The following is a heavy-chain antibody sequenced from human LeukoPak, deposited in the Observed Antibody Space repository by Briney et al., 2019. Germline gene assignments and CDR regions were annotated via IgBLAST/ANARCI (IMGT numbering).Heavy chain of an antibody. CDR2: IIPIFGMS. CDR3: ARGTNKILGVVVTDAYDV. J-gene: IGHJ3*01. V-gene: IGHV1-69*04. Sequence: SVKVSCKASGYTFTSYGISWVRQAPGQGPEWVGRIIPIFGMSSYTQSLQDRVTITADKSTNTVYLELSSLRSDDTAVYYCARGTNKILGVVVTDAYDVWGQGTMVTVSS. CDR1: GYTFTSYG. D-gene: IGHD3-16*02.